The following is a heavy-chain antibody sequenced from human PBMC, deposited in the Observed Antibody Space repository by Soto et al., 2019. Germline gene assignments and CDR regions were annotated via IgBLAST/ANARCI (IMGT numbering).Heavy chain of an antibody. CDR2: ISGSGGST. D-gene: IGHD6-19*01. Sequence: GGSLRLSCAASEFTFRSYAMSWVRQAPGKGLEWVSAISGSGGSTYYADSVKGRFTISRDNSKNTLYLQMNSLRAEDTAVYYCAKDFEQWLVGSNWFDPWGQGTLVTVSS. CDR3: AKDFEQWLVGSNWFDP. J-gene: IGHJ5*02. CDR1: EFTFRSYA. V-gene: IGHV3-23*01.